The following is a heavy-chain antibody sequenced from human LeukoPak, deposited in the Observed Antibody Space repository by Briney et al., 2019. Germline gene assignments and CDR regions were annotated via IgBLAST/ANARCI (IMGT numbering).Heavy chain of an antibody. D-gene: IGHD6-19*01. V-gene: IGHV1-2*04. CDR1: GYTFTGYY. J-gene: IGHJ4*02. CDR3: ARDWGAVAWYYFDY. Sequence: ASVKVSCKASGYTFTGYYMHWVRQAPGQGLEWMGWINPNSGGTNYAQKFQGWVTMTRDTSISTAYMELSRLRSDDTAVYYCARDWGAVAWYYFDYWGQGTLVTVSS. CDR2: INPNSGGT.